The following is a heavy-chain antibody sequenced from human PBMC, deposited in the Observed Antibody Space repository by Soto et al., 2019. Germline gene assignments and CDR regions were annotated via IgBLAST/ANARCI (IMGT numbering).Heavy chain of an antibody. Sequence: QVQLVQSGAEVKKPGASVKVSCKASGYTFTSYGISWVRQAPGQGLEWMGWISAYNGNTNYAQKLQGRVTMTTDTSTSTAYMELRSLRSDDTAVYYCPREGNWNYATDDYYYYYGMDVWGQGTTVTVSS. J-gene: IGHJ6*02. V-gene: IGHV1-18*01. CDR3: PREGNWNYATDDYYYYYGMDV. CDR1: GYTFTSYG. D-gene: IGHD1-7*01. CDR2: ISAYNGNT.